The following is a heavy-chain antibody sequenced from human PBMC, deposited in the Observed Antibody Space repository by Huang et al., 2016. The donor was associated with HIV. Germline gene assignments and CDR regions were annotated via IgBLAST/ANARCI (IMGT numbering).Heavy chain of an antibody. CDR2: ISWNSGSI. J-gene: IGHJ4*02. CDR1: GFTFDDYA. CDR3: ARRGVMVRGAHFDY. Sequence: EVQLVESGGGLVQPGRSLRLSCAASGFTFDDYAMHWVRQGPGKGREWGSGISWNSGSIGYADSVKGRFTISRDNAKNSLYLQMNSLRAEDTALYYCARRGVMVRGAHFDYWGLGTLVTVSS. V-gene: IGHV3-9*01. D-gene: IGHD3-10*01.